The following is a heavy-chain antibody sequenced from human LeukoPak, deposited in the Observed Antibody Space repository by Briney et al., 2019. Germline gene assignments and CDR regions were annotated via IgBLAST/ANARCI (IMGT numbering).Heavy chain of an antibody. J-gene: IGHJ4*02. CDR1: GGSISSYY. D-gene: IGHD4-17*01. V-gene: IGHV4-59*01. CDR2: IYYSGST. CDR3: ARSSKDDYGDYGLDY. Sequence: SETLSLTCTVSGGSISSYYWSWIRQSPGKGLEWIGYIYYSGSTNYNPSLKSRVTISVDTSKNQFSLKLSSVTAADTAVYYCARSSKDDYGDYGLDYWGQGTLVTVSS.